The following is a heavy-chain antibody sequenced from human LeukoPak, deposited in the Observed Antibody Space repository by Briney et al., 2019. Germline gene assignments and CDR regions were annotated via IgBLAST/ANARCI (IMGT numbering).Heavy chain of an antibody. V-gene: IGHV4-59*01. D-gene: IGHD6-13*01. CDR1: GGSISSYY. CDR3: ARSVPTSPYSSSSPFDY. J-gene: IGHJ4*02. CDR2: IYYSGST. Sequence: SETLSLTCTVSGGSISSYYWSWIRQPPGKGLEWIGYIYYSGSTNYNPSLKSRVTISVDTSKNQFSLKLSSVTAADTAVYYCARSVPTSPYSSSSPFDYWGQGTLVTVSS.